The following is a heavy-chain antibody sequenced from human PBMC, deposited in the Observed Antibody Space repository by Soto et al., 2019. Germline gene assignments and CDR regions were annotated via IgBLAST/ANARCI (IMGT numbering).Heavy chain of an antibody. D-gene: IGHD6-19*01. Sequence: PGGSLRLSCAASGFTFSDHSMGWVRQAPGKGLEWLGRSRDKVNSHTTDYAASVKGRFTISRDNSKNSLYLQMNSLKTEDTAVYYCATRYNSGHDYWGQGTLVTVSS. V-gene: IGHV3-72*01. CDR3: ATRYNSGHDY. CDR1: GFTFSDHS. J-gene: IGHJ4*02. CDR2: SRDKVNSHTT.